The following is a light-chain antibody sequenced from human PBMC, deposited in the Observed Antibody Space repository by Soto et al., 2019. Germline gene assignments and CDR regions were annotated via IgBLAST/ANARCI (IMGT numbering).Light chain of an antibody. V-gene: IGKV3-20*01. Sequence: EIVLTQSPGTLSLSPGERATLSCRASQSVSSSYFAWYQQKPGQAPRLLITGASSRATGIPDRFSGSGSGTEFTLTISRLEPEDFAVYYWQLYGSSPGTFGQGTKLEI. CDR1: QSVSSSY. CDR3: QLYGSSPGT. CDR2: GAS. J-gene: IGKJ2*01.